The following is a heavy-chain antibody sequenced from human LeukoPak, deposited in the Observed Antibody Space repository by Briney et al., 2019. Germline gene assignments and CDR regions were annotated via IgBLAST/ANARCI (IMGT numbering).Heavy chain of an antibody. D-gene: IGHD7-27*01. CDR2: ISGSSSTI. CDR1: GFTFSTYS. CDR3: ARLITGEGEFDY. Sequence: GGSLRLSCAASGFTFSTYSMNWVRQAPGKGLEWVSYISGSSSTIYYADSVKGRFTISRDNAKNSLYLQMNSLRAEDTAVYYCARLITGEGEFDYWGQGTLVTVSS. V-gene: IGHV3-48*04. J-gene: IGHJ4*02.